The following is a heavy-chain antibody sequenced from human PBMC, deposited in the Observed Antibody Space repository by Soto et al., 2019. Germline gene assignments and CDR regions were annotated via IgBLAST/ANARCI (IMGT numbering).Heavy chain of an antibody. CDR3: AKGRQWLVILDAFDI. CDR2: ISGSGGST. D-gene: IGHD6-19*01. Sequence: PGGSLRLSCAASGFTFSSYAMSWVRQALGKGLEWVSAISGSGGSTYYADSVKGRFTISRDNSKNTLYIQMNSLRAEDTAVYYCAKGRQWLVILDAFDIWGQGTMVTVSS. J-gene: IGHJ3*02. CDR1: GFTFSSYA. V-gene: IGHV3-23*01.